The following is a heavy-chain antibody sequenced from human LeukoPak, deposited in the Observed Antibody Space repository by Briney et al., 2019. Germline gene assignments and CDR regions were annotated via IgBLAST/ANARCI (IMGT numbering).Heavy chain of an antibody. CDR3: ASQVYCSRTSCSDH. Sequence: GESLKISCKGSGYNFATYWIGWVRQMPGKGLEWMGVIYPGDSDTRYSPSFQGQVTISADKSISTVYLQWSSLKASDSAMYYCASQVYCSRTSCSDHWGQGTLVTVSS. J-gene: IGHJ4*02. CDR2: IYPGDSDT. D-gene: IGHD2-2*01. V-gene: IGHV5-51*01. CDR1: GYNFATYW.